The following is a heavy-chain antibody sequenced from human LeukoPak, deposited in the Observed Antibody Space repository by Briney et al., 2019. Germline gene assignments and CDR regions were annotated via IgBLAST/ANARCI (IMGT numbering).Heavy chain of an antibody. J-gene: IGHJ4*02. Sequence: SETLSLTCTVSGGSISSYYWRWIRQPPGKGLEWVGYIYYSGSTNYNPSLKSRVTISVDTSKNQFSLKLSSVTAADTAVYYCARGKLAPFDYWGQGTLVTVSS. CDR1: GGSISSYY. V-gene: IGHV4-59*08. CDR3: ARGKLAPFDY. D-gene: IGHD1-1*01. CDR2: IYYSGST.